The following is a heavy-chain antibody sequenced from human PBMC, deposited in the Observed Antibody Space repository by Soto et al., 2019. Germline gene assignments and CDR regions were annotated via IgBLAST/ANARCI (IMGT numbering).Heavy chain of an antibody. CDR3: ARDLFYYYGMDV. CDR2: MNPNSGNT. J-gene: IGHJ6*02. D-gene: IGHD2-21*01. V-gene: IGHV1-8*01. Sequence: ASLKVSCKASGYTFTSYDINWVRQATGQGLEWMGWMNPNSGNTGYAQKFQGRVTMTRNTSISTAYMELSSLRSEDTAVYYCARDLFYYYGMDVWGQGTTVTVSS. CDR1: GYTFTSYD.